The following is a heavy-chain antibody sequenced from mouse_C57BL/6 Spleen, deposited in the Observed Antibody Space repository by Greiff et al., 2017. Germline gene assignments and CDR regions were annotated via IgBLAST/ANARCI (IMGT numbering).Heavy chain of an antibody. J-gene: IGHJ3*01. CDR2: IYPGDGDT. Sequence: LVESGPELVKPGASVKISCKASGYAFSSSWMNWVKQRPGKGLEWIGRIYPGDGDTNYNGKFKGKATLTADKSSSTAYMQLSSLTSEDSAVYFCARTGKAWFAYWGQGTLVTVSA. CDR1: GYAFSSSW. V-gene: IGHV1-82*01. CDR3: ARTGKAWFAY. D-gene: IGHD4-1*01.